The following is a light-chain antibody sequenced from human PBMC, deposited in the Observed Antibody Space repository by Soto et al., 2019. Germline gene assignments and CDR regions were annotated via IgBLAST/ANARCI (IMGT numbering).Light chain of an antibody. J-gene: IGLJ3*02. Sequence: QSALTQPASVSGSPGQSITISCTGTSSDVGSYNLVSWYQLHPGKAPKLMIYEGSERPSGVSNRFSGSKSGNTASLKISGLQAEDEADYYCCSYAGSSTWVFGGGTKVTVL. CDR1: SSDVGSYNL. V-gene: IGLV2-23*01. CDR3: CSYAGSSTWV. CDR2: EGS.